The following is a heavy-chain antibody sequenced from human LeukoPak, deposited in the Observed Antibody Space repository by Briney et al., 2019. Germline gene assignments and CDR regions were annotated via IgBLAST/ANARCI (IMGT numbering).Heavy chain of an antibody. CDR3: ARDPSGSYSNRFDP. CDR2: INPNSGGT. D-gene: IGHD1-26*01. J-gene: IGHJ5*02. Sequence: ASVKVSCKASGYTFTGYYMHWVRQAPGQGLEWMGWINPNSGGTNYAQKFQGRVTMTRDTSISTAYMELSRLRSDDTAVYYCARDPSGSYSNRFDPWGQGTLVTVSS. CDR1: GYTFTGYY. V-gene: IGHV1-2*02.